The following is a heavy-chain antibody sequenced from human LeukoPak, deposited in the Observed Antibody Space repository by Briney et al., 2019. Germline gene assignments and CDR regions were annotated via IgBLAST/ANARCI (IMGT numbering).Heavy chain of an antibody. Sequence: ASVKVSCKTSEYTFTDYYMHWVRQAPGQGLEWMGWINPNSGVISSAQKFQGRVTMTRDTSITTVYMEVRWLTSDDTAIYYCARADRLDGAPYLIGPWGQGTLVTVSS. CDR1: EYTFTDYY. CDR3: ARADRLDGAPYLIGP. D-gene: IGHD2-21*01. J-gene: IGHJ5*02. CDR2: INPNSGVI. V-gene: IGHV1-2*02.